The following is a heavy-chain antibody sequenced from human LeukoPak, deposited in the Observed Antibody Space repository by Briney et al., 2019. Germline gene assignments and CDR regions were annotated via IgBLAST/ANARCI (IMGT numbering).Heavy chain of an antibody. CDR2: IIPILGIA. V-gene: IGHV1-69*04. CDR1: GGTFSSYA. CDR3: ATPPDYYDSSGYHQP. J-gene: IGHJ5*02. Sequence: ASVKVSCKASGGTFSSYAISWVRQAPGQGLEWMGRIIPILGIANYAQKFQGRVTITADKSTSTAYMELSSLRSEDTAVYYCATPPDYYDSSGYHQPWGQGTLVTVSS. D-gene: IGHD3-22*01.